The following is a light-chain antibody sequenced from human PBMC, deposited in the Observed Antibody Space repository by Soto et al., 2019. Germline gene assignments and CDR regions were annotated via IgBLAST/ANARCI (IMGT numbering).Light chain of an antibody. CDR1: QSVSIL. Sequence: IVNTPYPAVPVVSPGERATPSCRASQSVSILLAWYQQKPGQAPKLLIHGATTRATGIPARFSGSGSGTEFTLTISSLQSEDFAVYYCQQYNNWPRTFGQGTKVDIK. CDR2: GAT. J-gene: IGKJ1*01. V-gene: IGKV3-15*01. CDR3: QQYNNWPRT.